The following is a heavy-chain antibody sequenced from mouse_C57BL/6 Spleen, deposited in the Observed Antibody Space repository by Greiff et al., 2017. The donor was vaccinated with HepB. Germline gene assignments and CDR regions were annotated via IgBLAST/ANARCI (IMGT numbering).Heavy chain of an antibody. CDR2: IYPGSGST. Sequence: QVQLQQPGAELVKPGASVKMSCKASGYTFTSYWITWVKQRPGQGLEWIGDIYPGSGSTNYNEKFKSKATLTVDTSSSTAYMQLSSLTSEDSAVYYCARCGYGKDYYAMDYWGQGTSVTVSS. CDR3: ARCGYGKDYYAMDY. V-gene: IGHV1-55*01. J-gene: IGHJ4*01. D-gene: IGHD2-10*02. CDR1: GYTFTSYW.